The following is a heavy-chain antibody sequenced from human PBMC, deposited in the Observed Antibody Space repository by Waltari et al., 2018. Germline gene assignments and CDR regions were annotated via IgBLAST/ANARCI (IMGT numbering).Heavy chain of an antibody. CDR3: ATDHHRDSGYDI. Sequence: QVQLVQSGAEVKKPGASVKVSCKVSGYPLSDLSIHWVRQAPGKGLEWMGGYDREDGETVSAQICQGRLSMTEDTSRDTAYMELRSLRSEDTAVYYCATDHHRDSGYDIWGQGTLVTVSS. V-gene: IGHV1-24*01. CDR1: GYPLSDLS. CDR2: YDREDGET. D-gene: IGHD5-12*01. J-gene: IGHJ4*02.